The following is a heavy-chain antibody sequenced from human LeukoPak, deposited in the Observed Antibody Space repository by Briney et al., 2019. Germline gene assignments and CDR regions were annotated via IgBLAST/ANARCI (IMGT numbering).Heavy chain of an antibody. CDR1: GFTFSSYE. J-gene: IGHJ4*02. Sequence: GGSLRLSCAASGFTFSSYEMNWVRQAPGKGLEWVSYISSSGSTIYYADSVKGRFTISRDNAKNSLYLQMNSLRAEDTAVYYCAKDNYYGSGSYLSYQFDYWGQGTLVTVSS. CDR2: ISSSGSTI. D-gene: IGHD3-10*01. CDR3: AKDNYYGSGSYLSYQFDY. V-gene: IGHV3-48*03.